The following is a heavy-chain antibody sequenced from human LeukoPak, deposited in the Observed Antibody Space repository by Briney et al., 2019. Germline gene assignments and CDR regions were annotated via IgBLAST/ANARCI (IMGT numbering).Heavy chain of an antibody. CDR3: AELGITMIGGV. D-gene: IGHD3-10*02. V-gene: IGHV3-48*04. Sequence: PGGSLRLSCAASGFTFSLYWMNWVRQAPGKGLEWVSYISSSGSTIYYADSVKGRFTISRDNAKNSLYLQMNSLRAEDTAVYYCAELGITMIGGVWGKGTTVTISS. CDR1: GFTFSLYW. J-gene: IGHJ6*04. CDR2: ISSSGSTI.